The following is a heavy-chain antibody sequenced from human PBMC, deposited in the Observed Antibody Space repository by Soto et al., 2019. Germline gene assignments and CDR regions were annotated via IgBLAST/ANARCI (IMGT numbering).Heavy chain of an antibody. D-gene: IGHD3-16*01. CDR3: ARGLRFGLALDRYYYYYALDV. CDR2: LIPKFGTP. CDR1: GGTFSAYC. J-gene: IGHJ6*02. V-gene: IGHV1-69*13. Sequence: SVKVSCKASGGTFSAYCISWVRQAPGQGLEWMGGLIPKFGTPNYAQKFQGRVTIIADESTSTAYMELSSLRSDDTAVYYCARGLRFGLALDRYYYYYALDVWGQGTTVTVSS.